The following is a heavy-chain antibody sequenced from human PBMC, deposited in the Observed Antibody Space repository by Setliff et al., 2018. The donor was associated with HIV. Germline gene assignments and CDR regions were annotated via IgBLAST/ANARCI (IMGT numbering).Heavy chain of an antibody. Sequence: ASVKVSCKSSGYTFSQYGISWVRQAPGQGLEWMGWISTHNGQRNYAQKVQGRVTFTTDTSTSTAYMELRSLRSDDTAVYYCAREGVREPPSNTLYYGMDVWGQGTTVTV. CDR2: ISTHNGQR. D-gene: IGHD3-10*01. J-gene: IGHJ6*02. CDR3: AREGVREPPSNTLYYGMDV. CDR1: GYTFSQYG. V-gene: IGHV1-18*01.